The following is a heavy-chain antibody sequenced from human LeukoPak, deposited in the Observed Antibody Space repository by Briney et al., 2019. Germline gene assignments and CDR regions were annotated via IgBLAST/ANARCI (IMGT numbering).Heavy chain of an antibody. V-gene: IGHV1-69*06. CDR3: ARGGVGDYDYVWASDRAKDAFDI. CDR1: GGTFSSYA. D-gene: IGHD3-16*02. Sequence: AVKVSCKASGGTFSSYAISWVRQAPGQGLEWMGGIIPIFGTANYAQKFQGRVTITADKSTSTAYMELSSLRSEDTAVYYCARGGVGDYDYVWASDRAKDAFDIWGQGTMVTVSS. J-gene: IGHJ3*02. CDR2: IIPIFGTA.